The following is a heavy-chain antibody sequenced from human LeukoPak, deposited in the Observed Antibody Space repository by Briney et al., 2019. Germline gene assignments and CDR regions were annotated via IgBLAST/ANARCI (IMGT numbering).Heavy chain of an antibody. Sequence: GGSLRLSCAASGFTFSSYGMSWVRQAPGKGLEWVSAISGSGGGTYYADSVKGRFTISRDNSKNTLYLQMNSLRAKDTALYYCARDYYDSSGSSWFDPWGQGTLVTVSS. CDR1: GFTFSSYG. D-gene: IGHD3-22*01. CDR3: ARDYYDSSGSSWFDP. J-gene: IGHJ5*02. CDR2: ISGSGGGT. V-gene: IGHV3-23*01.